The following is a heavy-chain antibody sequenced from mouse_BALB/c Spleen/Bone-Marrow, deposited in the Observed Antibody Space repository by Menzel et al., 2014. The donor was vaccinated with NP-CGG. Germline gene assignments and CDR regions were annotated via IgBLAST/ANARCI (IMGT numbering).Heavy chain of an antibody. CDR2: ISSGSSTI. D-gene: IGHD4-1*01. CDR1: GFTFGSFG. J-gene: IGHJ2*01. CDR3: TRGGNWDDFDS. V-gene: IGHV5-17*02. Sequence: EVKLMESGGGLVQPGGSRKLSCAASGFTFGSFGMHWVRRAPEKGLEWVAYISSGSSTIFYADTVKGRFTVSRDNPKNTLFLQMTSLRSEDTAMYFCTRGGNWDDFDSWGQGTTLTVSS.